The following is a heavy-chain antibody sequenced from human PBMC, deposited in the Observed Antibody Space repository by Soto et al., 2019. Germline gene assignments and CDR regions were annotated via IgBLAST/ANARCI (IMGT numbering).Heavy chain of an antibody. J-gene: IGHJ4*02. CDR2: IKSKADGGTT. D-gene: IGHD1-1*01. V-gene: IGHV3-15*01. CDR1: GFTFSNAW. Sequence: EVQLVESGGGLVKPGGSLRLCCAASGFTFSNAWMTWVRQAPGKGLEWVGRIKSKADGGTTYYAEPVKGRFTISRDDSKFVVCLQMNSLKTEDTAVYYCTTTGTIDYWGQGTLVTVSS. CDR3: TTTGTIDY.